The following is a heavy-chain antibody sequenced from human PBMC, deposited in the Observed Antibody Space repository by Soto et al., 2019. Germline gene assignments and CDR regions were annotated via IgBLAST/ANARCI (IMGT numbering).Heavy chain of an antibody. CDR3: AKDLYSAAGTIGY. CDR2: ISWNSGSI. CDR1: GFTFEDYA. D-gene: IGHD6-13*01. Sequence: EVQLVESGGGLVQPGRSLRLSCAASGFTFEDYAMHWVRQAPGKGLEWVSGISWNSGSIGYADSVKGRFTISRDNAKNSLYLQMNRLRTEDTALYYCAKDLYSAAGTIGYWGQGTLVTVSS. V-gene: IGHV3-9*01. J-gene: IGHJ4*02.